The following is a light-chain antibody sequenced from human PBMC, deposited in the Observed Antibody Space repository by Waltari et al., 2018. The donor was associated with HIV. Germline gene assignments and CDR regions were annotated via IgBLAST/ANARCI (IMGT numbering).Light chain of an antibody. Sequence: EIVLKQSPGTLSLSPGERATLSCRASQSVTSGYLALYQQKRGQAPRHVIYAASSRATGIPGMFSGSVSGTDFTLTISRLEPEDFAVYYCQQYSSSPITFGQGTRLEMK. CDR2: AAS. V-gene: IGKV3-20*01. CDR1: QSVTSGY. CDR3: QQYSSSPIT. J-gene: IGKJ5*01.